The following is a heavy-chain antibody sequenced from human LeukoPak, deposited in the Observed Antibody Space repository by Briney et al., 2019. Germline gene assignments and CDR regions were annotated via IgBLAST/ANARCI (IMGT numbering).Heavy chain of an antibody. D-gene: IGHD6-13*01. CDR2: ISSSGSTI. CDR1: GFTFSDYY. CDR3: ASLLAAAGRYYFDY. Sequence: PGGPLRLSCAASGFTFSDYYMSWIRQAPGKGLEWVSYISSSGSTIYYADSVKGRFTISRDNAKNSLYLQMNSLRAEDTAVYYCASLLAAAGRYYFDYWGQGTLVTVSS. V-gene: IGHV3-11*01. J-gene: IGHJ4*02.